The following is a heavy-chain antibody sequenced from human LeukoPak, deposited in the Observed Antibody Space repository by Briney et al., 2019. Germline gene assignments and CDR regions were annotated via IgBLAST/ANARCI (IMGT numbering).Heavy chain of an antibody. V-gene: IGHV3-23*01. Sequence: PGESLRLSCAASGFTFSSYAMSWVRQAPGKGLEWVSAISGSGGSTYYADSVKGRFTISRDNSKNTLYLQMNSLRAEDTAVYYCAKITHPGYCSSTSCHIIYYFDYWGQGTLVTVSS. D-gene: IGHD2-2*02. CDR1: GFTFSSYA. CDR2: ISGSGGST. CDR3: AKITHPGYCSSTSCHIIYYFDY. J-gene: IGHJ4*02.